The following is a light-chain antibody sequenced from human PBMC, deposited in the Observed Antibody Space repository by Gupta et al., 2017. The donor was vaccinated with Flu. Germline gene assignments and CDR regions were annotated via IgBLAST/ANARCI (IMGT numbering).Light chain of an antibody. Sequence: KITCTLSSGHSSYIIAWHQQQPGKAPRYLMKLEGSGSDNKGSGVPDRFSGSSSGAVRSLTISNLKSEDEADYYCETLDSNTQWVFGGGTKLTVL. CDR3: ETLDSNTQWV. CDR2: LEGSGSD. J-gene: IGLJ3*02. CDR1: SGHSSYI. V-gene: IGLV4-60*03.